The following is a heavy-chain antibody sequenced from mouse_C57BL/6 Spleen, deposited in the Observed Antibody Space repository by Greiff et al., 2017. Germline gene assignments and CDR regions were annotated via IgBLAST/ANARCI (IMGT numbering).Heavy chain of an antibody. V-gene: IGHV5-6*01. CDR3: ARGERGDWFAY. Sequence: EVQGVESGGDLVKPGGSLKLSCAASGFTFSSYGMSWVRQTPDKRLEWVATISSGGSYTYYPDSVKGRFTISRDNAKNTLYLQMSSLKSEDTAMYYCARGERGDWFAYWGQGTLVTVSA. CDR2: ISSGGSYT. J-gene: IGHJ3*01. CDR1: GFTFSSYG.